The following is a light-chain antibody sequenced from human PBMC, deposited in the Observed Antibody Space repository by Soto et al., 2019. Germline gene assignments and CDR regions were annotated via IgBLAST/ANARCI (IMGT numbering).Light chain of an antibody. CDR2: QTS. CDR1: QYINTR. CDR3: QQRSNSIN. Sequence: EIVLKQSPATLSSFPGDRFTLSCRASQYINTRLAWYQHRPGQAPRLLIYQTSIRAAGIPARFSGSGSGTDFTLTISSLEPEDFAVYYCQQRSNSINVGQGKQLEIK. J-gene: IGKJ5*01. V-gene: IGKV3-11*01.